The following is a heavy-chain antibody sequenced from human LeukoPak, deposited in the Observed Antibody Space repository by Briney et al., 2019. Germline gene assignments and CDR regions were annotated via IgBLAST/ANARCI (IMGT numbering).Heavy chain of an antibody. D-gene: IGHD6-19*01. Sequence: GASVKVSCKASGDTFINYGIGWVRQAPGQGLEWMGWISAYNGNTNYAQKLQGRVTMTTDTSTSTAYMELRSLRSDDTAVYYCARDSIGSGWTPWGQGTLVTVSS. CDR1: GDTFINYG. V-gene: IGHV1-18*01. CDR3: ARDSIGSGWTP. J-gene: IGHJ5*02. CDR2: ISAYNGNT.